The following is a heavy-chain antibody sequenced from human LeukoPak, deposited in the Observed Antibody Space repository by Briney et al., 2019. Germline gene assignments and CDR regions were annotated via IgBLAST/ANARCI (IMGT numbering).Heavy chain of an antibody. J-gene: IGHJ6*03. CDR2: IHYSGST. V-gene: IGHV4-61*10. CDR1: GGSISSSSYY. D-gene: IGHD3-10*01. Sequence: SETLSLTCTVSGGSISSSSYYWSWIRQPAGKGLEWIGYIHYSGSTNYNPSLKSRVTISVDTSKNQFSLKLNSVAAADTAVYYCARVEEGYGSGRRENYYYYYMDVRGKGTTVTISS. CDR3: ARVEEGYGSGRRENYYYYYMDV.